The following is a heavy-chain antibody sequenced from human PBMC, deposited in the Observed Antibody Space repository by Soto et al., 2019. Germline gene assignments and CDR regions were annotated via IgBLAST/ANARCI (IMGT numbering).Heavy chain of an antibody. J-gene: IGHJ5*02. D-gene: IGHD3-3*01. CDR2: ISAYNGNT. CDR1: GYTFTSYG. CDR3: ARDRDSDYDFWSGQPNSNFNWFDP. Sequence: ASVKVSCKASGYTFTSYGISWVRQAPGQGLEWMGWISAYNGNTNYAQKLQGRVTMTTDTSTSTAYMELRSLRSDDTAVYYCARDRDSDYDFWSGQPNSNFNWFDPWGQGTLVTVSS. V-gene: IGHV1-18*01.